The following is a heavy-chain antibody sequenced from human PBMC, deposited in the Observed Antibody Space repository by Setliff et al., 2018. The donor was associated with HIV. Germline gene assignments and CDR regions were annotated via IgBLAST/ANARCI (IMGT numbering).Heavy chain of an antibody. V-gene: IGHV4-59*01. CDR2: IYYSGST. CDR3: AREGYYDRADAFDI. CDR1: GGSISSYY. D-gene: IGHD3-22*01. J-gene: IGHJ3*02. Sequence: SETLSLTCTVSGGSISSYYWSWIRQPPGKGLEWIGYIYYSGSTNYNPSLKSRVTISVDTSKNKFSLKLSSVTAADTAVYYCAREGYYDRADAFDIWGQGTMVTVSS.